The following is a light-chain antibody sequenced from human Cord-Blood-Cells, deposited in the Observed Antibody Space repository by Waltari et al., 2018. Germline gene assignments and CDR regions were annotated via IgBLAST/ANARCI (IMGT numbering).Light chain of an antibody. CDR3: AAWDDSLNGYV. Sequence: QSVLTQPPSASGTPGQRVPIPCSGSSSHLGSTTLTWYQLLPGTAPKLLIYSNNQRPSGVPDRFSGSKSGTSASLAISGLQSEDEADYYCAAWDDSLNGYVFGTGTKVTVL. CDR2: SNN. V-gene: IGLV1-44*01. CDR1: SSHLGSTT. J-gene: IGLJ1*01.